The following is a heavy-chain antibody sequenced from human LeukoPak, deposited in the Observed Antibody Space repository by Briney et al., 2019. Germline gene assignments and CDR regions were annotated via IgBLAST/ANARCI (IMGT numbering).Heavy chain of an antibody. CDR3: ARYQYSSGYMDA. J-gene: IGHJ6*03. CDR1: GFTFSSYS. Sequence: GGSLRLSCAASGFTFSSYSMNWVRQAPGKGLEWVSSISSSSSYIYYADSVKGRFTISRDNAKNSLYLQMNSLRAEDTAVYYCARYQYSSGYMDAWGKGTTVTVSS. V-gene: IGHV3-21*01. CDR2: ISSSSSYI. D-gene: IGHD5-18*01.